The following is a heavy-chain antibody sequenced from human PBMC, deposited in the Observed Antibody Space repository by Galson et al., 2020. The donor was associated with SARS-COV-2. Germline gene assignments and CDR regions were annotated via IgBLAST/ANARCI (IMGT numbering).Heavy chain of an antibody. CDR3: ARTSSTATREYYFDY. CDR2: IHSSGNT. D-gene: IGHD4-17*01. J-gene: IGHJ4*02. CDR1: GDSISSDDFY. Sequence: SETLSPTCTVSGDSISSDDFYWSWIRQTPGTGLAWLGDIHSSGNTYYNPSLMSRGTISVDTSKNQFSLRLSSVTAADTAVYFCARTSSTATREYYFDYWGRGTLVSVSS. V-gene: IGHV4-30-4*01.